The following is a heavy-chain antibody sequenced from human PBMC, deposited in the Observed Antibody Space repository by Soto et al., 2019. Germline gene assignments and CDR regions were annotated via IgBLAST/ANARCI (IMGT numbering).Heavy chain of an antibody. Sequence: PGGSLRLSCSASGFTFSSYAMHWVRQAPGKGLEYVSAISSNGGSTYYADSVKGRFTISRDNSKNTLYLQMSSLRADDTAIYYCAKSASSPIFGVVRSGMDVWGQGPTVTVSS. D-gene: IGHD3-3*01. CDR2: ISSNGGST. J-gene: IGHJ6*02. CDR1: GFTFSSYA. CDR3: AKSASSPIFGVVRSGMDV. V-gene: IGHV3-64D*06.